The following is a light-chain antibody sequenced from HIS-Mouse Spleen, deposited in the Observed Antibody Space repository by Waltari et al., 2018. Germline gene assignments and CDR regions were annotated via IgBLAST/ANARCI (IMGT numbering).Light chain of an antibody. J-gene: IGLJ2*01. CDR1: NIRSHS. CDR2: DDS. CDR3: QVWDSSSDHVV. V-gene: IGLV3-21*03. Sequence: SYALTQTPSVSVAPGKTARITCGGNNIRSHSVHWYQQKPGQAPVLVVYDDSDRPSGIPERFSGSNSGNTATLTISRVEAGDEADYYCQVWDSSSDHVVFGGGTKLTVL.